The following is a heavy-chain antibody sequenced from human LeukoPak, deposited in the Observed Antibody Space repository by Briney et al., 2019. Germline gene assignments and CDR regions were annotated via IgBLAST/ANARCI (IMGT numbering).Heavy chain of an antibody. Sequence: SETLSLTCTVSGGSISSGGYYWSWIRQHPGKGLEWIVYIYYSGSTYYKPSLKSRVTISVDTSKNQFSLKLSSVTAADTAVYYCARVGYYDSSGYWLGFDYWGQGTLVTVSS. CDR1: GGSISSGGYY. CDR3: ARVGYYDSSGYWLGFDY. J-gene: IGHJ4*02. V-gene: IGHV4-31*03. D-gene: IGHD3-22*01. CDR2: IYYSGST.